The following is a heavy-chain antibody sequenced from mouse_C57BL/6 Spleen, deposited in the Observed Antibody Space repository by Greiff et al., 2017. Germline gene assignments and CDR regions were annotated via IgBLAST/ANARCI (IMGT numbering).Heavy chain of an antibody. V-gene: IGHV1-9*01. CDR3: ARRGDYYGSSPYYFDY. D-gene: IGHD1-1*01. Sequence: VQLVESGAELMKPGASVKLSCKATGYTFTGYWIEWVKQRPGHGLEWIGEILPGSGSTNYNEKFKGKATFTADTSSNTAYMQLSSLTTEDSAIYYCARRGDYYGSSPYYFDYWGQGTTLTVSS. J-gene: IGHJ2*01. CDR2: ILPGSGST. CDR1: GYTFTGYW.